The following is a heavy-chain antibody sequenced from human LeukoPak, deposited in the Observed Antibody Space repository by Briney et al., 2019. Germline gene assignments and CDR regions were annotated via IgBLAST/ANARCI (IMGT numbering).Heavy chain of an antibody. CDR2: IYTSGST. D-gene: IGHD3-22*01. V-gene: IGHV4-4*07. Sequence: SETLSLTCTVSGGSISSYYWSWIRQPAGKGLEWIGRIYTSGSTNYNPSLKSRVTISVDTSKNQFSLKLSSVTAADTAVYYCARASNRGDDSSGLYYYYYYGMDVWGQGATVTVSS. CDR1: GGSISSYY. CDR3: ARASNRGDDSSGLYYYYYYGMDV. J-gene: IGHJ6*02.